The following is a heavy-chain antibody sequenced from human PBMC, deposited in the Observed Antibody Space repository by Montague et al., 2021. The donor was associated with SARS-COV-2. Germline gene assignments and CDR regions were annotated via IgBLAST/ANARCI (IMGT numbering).Heavy chain of an antibody. V-gene: IGHV4-39*07. CDR2: INHSGSA. D-gene: IGHD1-26*01. CDR3: ARVPGSGTYWSGGY. CDR1: GGSISSTSYY. Sequence: SETLSLTCTVSGGSISSTSYYWGWVRQPPGKGLEWLGSINHSGSAYFXXXLKSRVTISIDTSKNQFSLKVNSVTAADTAVYYCARVPGSGTYWSGGYWGQGRVVTVSS. J-gene: IGHJ4*02.